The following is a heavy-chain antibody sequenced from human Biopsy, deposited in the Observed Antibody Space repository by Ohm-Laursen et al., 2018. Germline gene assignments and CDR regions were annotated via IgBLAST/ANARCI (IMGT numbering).Heavy chain of an antibody. Sequence: GSLRLSCAASRFTVSSNYMSWVRQAPGKGLEWVSVIYSGGSTYYADSVKGRFTISRDNSKNTLYLQMNSLRAEDTAVYYCARSGWPENDAFDIWGQGTMVTVSS. J-gene: IGHJ3*02. V-gene: IGHV3-53*01. D-gene: IGHD6-19*01. CDR2: IYSGGST. CDR3: ARSGWPENDAFDI. CDR1: RFTVSSNY.